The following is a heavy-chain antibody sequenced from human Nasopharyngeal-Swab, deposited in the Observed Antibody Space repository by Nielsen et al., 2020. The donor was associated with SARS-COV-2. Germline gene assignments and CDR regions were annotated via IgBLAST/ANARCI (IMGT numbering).Heavy chain of an antibody. CDR2: INPSGTST. Sequence: ASVKVSCKAPGYIFNDHFIHWVRQPPGQGLEWMGIINPSGTSTTHAQRFQGRVTMTRDTSTSTVHMELSSLRSGDTAVYYCARAAIDQHFDLWGPGTLVTVSS. CDR1: GYIFNDHF. D-gene: IGHD5-24*01. V-gene: IGHV1-46*02. CDR3: ARAAIDQHFDL. J-gene: IGHJ4*02.